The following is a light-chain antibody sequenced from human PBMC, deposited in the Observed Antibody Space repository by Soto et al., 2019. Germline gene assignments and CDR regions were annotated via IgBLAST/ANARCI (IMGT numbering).Light chain of an antibody. J-gene: IGKJ4*01. CDR3: QQYDSSPLT. CDR1: QSVSSSY. V-gene: IGKV3-20*01. CDR2: GAS. Sequence: EIVLTQSPGTLSLSPGERATLSCRASQSVSSSYLAWYQQKPGQAPRLLIYGASSRATGIPDRFSGSGSGTDFTLTISRLEPKDFAVYYCQQYDSSPLTFGGGTKVEIK.